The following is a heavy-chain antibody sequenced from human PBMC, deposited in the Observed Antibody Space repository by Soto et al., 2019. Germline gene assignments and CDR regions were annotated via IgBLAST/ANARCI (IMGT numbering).Heavy chain of an antibody. CDR3: ARERRVGDLYYYGMDV. CDR2: IYHSGST. V-gene: IGHV4-4*02. D-gene: IGHD3-16*01. J-gene: IGHJ6*02. Sequence: SETLSLTCAVSGGSISSSNWWSWVRQPPGKGLEWIGEIYHSGSTNYNPSLKSRVTISVDKSKNQFSLKLSSVTAADTAVYYCARERRVGDLYYYGMDVWGQGTTVTVSS. CDR1: GGSISSSNW.